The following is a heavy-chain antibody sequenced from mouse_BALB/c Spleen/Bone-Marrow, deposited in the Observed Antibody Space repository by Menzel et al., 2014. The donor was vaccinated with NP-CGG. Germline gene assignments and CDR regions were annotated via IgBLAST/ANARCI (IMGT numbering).Heavy chain of an antibody. CDR3: ARVYGNYDAMDY. Sequence: VQLQQSGAELARPGASVKMSCRASGYTFTTYTMHWVKQRPGQGLEWIGYINPSSGYTYYNQKFKDKATLTAEKSSSAAFLQLSSLTSEDSAVYYCARVYGNYDAMDYWGQGTSVTVSS. V-gene: IGHV1-4*01. J-gene: IGHJ4*01. D-gene: IGHD2-1*01. CDR2: INPSSGYT. CDR1: GYTFTTYT.